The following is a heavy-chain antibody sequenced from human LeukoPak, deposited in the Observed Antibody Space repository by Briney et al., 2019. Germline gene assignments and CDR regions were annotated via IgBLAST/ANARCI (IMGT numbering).Heavy chain of an antibody. J-gene: IGHJ1*01. D-gene: IGHD4-17*01. CDR3: AARDTVTTASSPSPPPEYFQH. V-gene: IGHV4-34*01. CDR2: INHSGST. CDR1: GGSFSAYY. Sequence: PSETLSLTCAVYGGSFSAYYWSWIRQPPGKGLEWIGEINHSGSTNYNPSLKSRVTISVDTSKNQFSLKLSSVTAADTAVYYCAARDTVTTASSPSPPPEYFQHWGQGTLVTVSS.